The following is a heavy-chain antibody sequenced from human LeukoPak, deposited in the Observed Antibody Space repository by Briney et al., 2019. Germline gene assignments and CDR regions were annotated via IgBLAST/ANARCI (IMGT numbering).Heavy chain of an antibody. V-gene: IGHV3-64D*06. CDR2: LNSHGNIT. CDR1: AFTFSVYA. D-gene: IGHD4-17*01. J-gene: IGHJ2*01. CDR3: VKAGSRYGDGPFCFYVVL. Sequence: GGSLRLSCSASAFTFSVYALEWVRQAPGKGLEYVLALNSHGNITYYTASVRGRLTVPRDNSKNTLNLQMTTLRAEDTAGYYCVKAGSRYGDGPFCFYVVLWGRGTLVTVSS.